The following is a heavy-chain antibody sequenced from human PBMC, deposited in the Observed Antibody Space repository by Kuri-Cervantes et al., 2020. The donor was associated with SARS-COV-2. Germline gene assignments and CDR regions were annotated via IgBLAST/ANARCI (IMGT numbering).Heavy chain of an antibody. Sequence: LSLSCAASGFTFSGYAMSWVRQAPGKGLEWVSAISGSGGNTYYADSVKGRFTVSRDNSKSTLYLQMNSVRAEDSAVYYCVQDLDVVAMTDSWGQGTLVTVPS. V-gene: IGHV3-23*01. CDR3: VQDLDVVAMTDS. CDR1: GFTFSGYA. J-gene: IGHJ4*02. CDR2: ISGSGGNT. D-gene: IGHD5-12*01.